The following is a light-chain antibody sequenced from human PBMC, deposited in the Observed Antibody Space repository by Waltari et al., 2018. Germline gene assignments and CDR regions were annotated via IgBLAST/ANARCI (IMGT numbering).Light chain of an antibody. CDR1: KLGDKY. Sequence: SYELTQPPSVSVSPGQTASITCSGDKLGDKYACWYQQKPGQSPVLVIYQDSKRPSGIRERYSGSNCGNTATLTISGTQAMDEADYYCQAWDSSVGFGGGTKLTVL. CDR2: QDS. V-gene: IGLV3-1*01. J-gene: IGLJ2*01. CDR3: QAWDSSVG.